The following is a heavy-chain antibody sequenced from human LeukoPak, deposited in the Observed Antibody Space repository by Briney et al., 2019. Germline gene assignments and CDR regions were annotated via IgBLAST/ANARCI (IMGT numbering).Heavy chain of an antibody. V-gene: IGHV3-9*01. CDR3: AKGYYYDSSGDVDY. CDR2: ISWNSGSI. J-gene: IGHJ4*02. D-gene: IGHD3-22*01. Sequence: GGSLRLSCAASGFTFDDYAMHWVRQAPGKGLEWVSGISWNSGSIGYADSVKGRFTISRDNAKNSLYLQMNSLRAEDTALYYCAKGYYYDSSGDVDYWGQGTLVTVSS. CDR1: GFTFDDYA.